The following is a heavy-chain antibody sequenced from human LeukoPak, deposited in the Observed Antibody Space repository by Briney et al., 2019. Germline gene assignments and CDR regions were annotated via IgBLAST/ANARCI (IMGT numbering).Heavy chain of an antibody. CDR1: GYTFKNHG. CDR3: ARDTGSSPGDY. Sequence: GTSVKVSCKASGYTFKNHGISWLRQAPGQGLEWMGWINPHNDDRKYKQDFQGRLTMTIDAATTTVYMDLRSLRSDDTAVYYCARDTGSSPGDYWGQGTLVTVSS. V-gene: IGHV1-18*01. CDR2: INPHNDDR. J-gene: IGHJ4*02. D-gene: IGHD1-26*01.